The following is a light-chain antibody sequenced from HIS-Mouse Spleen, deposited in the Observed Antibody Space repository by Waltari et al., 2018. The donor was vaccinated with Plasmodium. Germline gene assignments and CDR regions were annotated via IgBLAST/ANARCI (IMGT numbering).Light chain of an antibody. CDR3: CSYAGSSTFVV. CDR1: SSDVGSYNL. Sequence: QSALTQPASVSGSPGQSITISCTGTSSDVGSYNLVSWYQQPPGKGPKLRFCVCSKRPSGVSNRFSGPKSGNTASLTITGLQAEDEADYYCCSYAGSSTFVVFGGGTKLTVL. CDR2: VCS. J-gene: IGLJ2*01. V-gene: IGLV2-23*03.